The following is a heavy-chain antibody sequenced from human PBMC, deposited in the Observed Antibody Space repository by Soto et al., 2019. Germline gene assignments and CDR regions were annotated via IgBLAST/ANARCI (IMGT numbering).Heavy chain of an antibody. CDR2: ISGSGGST. V-gene: IGHV3-23*01. D-gene: IGHD2-2*01. CDR3: AKGRAAMDAYYYYGMDV. Sequence: EVQLLESGGGLVQPGGSLRLSCAASGFTFSSYAMSWVRQAPGKGLEWVSAISGSGGSTYYADSVKGRFTISRDNSKNTLYLQMNSLRAEDTAVYYCAKGRAAMDAYYYYGMDVWGQGTTVTVSS. J-gene: IGHJ6*02. CDR1: GFTFSSYA.